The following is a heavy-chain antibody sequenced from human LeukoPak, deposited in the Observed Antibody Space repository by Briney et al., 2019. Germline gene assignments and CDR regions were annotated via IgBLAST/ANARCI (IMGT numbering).Heavy chain of an antibody. Sequence: GGSLRLSCAASGFTFSSDSMNWVRQAPGKGLEWVSSISSSSSYIYYADSVKGRFTISRDNAKNSLYLQMNSLRAEDTAVYYCARGRIAVAGPFDYWGQGTLVTVSS. CDR1: GFTFSSDS. CDR2: ISSSSSYI. D-gene: IGHD6-19*01. J-gene: IGHJ4*02. V-gene: IGHV3-21*01. CDR3: ARGRIAVAGPFDY.